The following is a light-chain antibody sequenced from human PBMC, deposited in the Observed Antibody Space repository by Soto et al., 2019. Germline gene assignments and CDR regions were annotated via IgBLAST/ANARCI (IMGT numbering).Light chain of an antibody. CDR2: EGS. J-gene: IGLJ2*01. CDR1: SSDVGSYNL. Sequence: QSVLTQPASVSGSPGQSITISCTGTSSDVGSYNLVSWYQQPPGKAPKLLIYEGSKRPSGVSDRFSGSKSGNTASLTISGLQAEDEADYYCCSYAGSNSMIFGGGTKVTVL. V-gene: IGLV2-23*01. CDR3: CSYAGSNSMI.